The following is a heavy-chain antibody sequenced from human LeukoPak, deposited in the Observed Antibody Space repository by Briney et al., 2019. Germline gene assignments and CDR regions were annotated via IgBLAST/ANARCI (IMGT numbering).Heavy chain of an antibody. V-gene: IGHV3-23*01. D-gene: IGHD3-16*01. CDR1: GFTFSSDA. CDR2: ISGSGGST. CDR3: AKSYDYVWGSEFDY. J-gene: IGHJ4*02. Sequence: GGSLRLSRAASGFTFSSDAMSWVRQAPGKGLEWVSAISGSGGSTYYADSVKGRFTISRDNSKNTLYLQMNSLRAEDTAVYYCAKSYDYVWGSEFDYWGQGTLVTVSS.